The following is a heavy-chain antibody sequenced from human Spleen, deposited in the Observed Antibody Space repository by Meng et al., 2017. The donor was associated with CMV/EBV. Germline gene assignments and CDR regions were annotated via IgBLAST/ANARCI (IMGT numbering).Heavy chain of an antibody. J-gene: IGHJ4*02. D-gene: IGHD3-10*01. CDR2: INHSGST. CDR1: GGSFSGYY. Sequence: VPLQQLGAGLLKPSETLPLTCAVYGGSFSGYYWSWIRQPPGKGLEWIGEINHSGSTNYNPSLKSRVTISVDTSKNQFSLKLSSVTAADTAVYYCCSRRFGEWGYWGQGTLVTVSS. CDR3: CSRRFGEWGY. V-gene: IGHV4-34*01.